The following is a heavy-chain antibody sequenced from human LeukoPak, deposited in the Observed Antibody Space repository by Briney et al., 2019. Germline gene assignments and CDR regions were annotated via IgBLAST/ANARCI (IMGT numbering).Heavy chain of an antibody. D-gene: IGHD3-16*01. J-gene: IGHJ4*02. CDR3: ANRLGGVRFPFES. V-gene: IGHV3-74*01. CDR2: INTDGSST. CDR1: GFTFSSYW. Sequence: GGSLRLSCAASGFTFSSYWMHWVRQAPGKGLVWVSRINTDGSSTSYADSVKGRFTISRDNSKNTLFLQMNNLRAEDTAVYYCANRLGGVRFPFESWGQGTLVTVSS.